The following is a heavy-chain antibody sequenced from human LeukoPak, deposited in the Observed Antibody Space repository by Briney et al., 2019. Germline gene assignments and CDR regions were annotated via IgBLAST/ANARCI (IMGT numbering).Heavy chain of an antibody. Sequence: GGSLRLSCAASGFTFSSYSMNWVRQAPGKGLEWVSYISSSSSTIYYADSVKGRFTISRDHAKNSLYLQMNSLRAEDTAVYYCARNLDSCGPRCDWFDPWGQGTLVTVSS. CDR3: ARNLDSCGPRCDWFDP. CDR1: GFTFSSYS. D-gene: IGHD3/OR15-3a*01. CDR2: ISSSSSTI. J-gene: IGHJ5*02. V-gene: IGHV3-48*01.